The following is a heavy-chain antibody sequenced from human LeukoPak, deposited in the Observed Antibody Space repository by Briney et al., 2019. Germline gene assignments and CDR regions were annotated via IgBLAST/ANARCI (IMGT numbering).Heavy chain of an antibody. V-gene: IGHV1-8*01. J-gene: IGHJ6*03. CDR2: MNPNSGDT. Sequence: ASVKVSCKASGYTFTSYDINWVRQAPGQGLEWMGWMNPNSGDTGYPQKFQGRVTITADKSTSTAYMELSSLRSEDTAVYYCGRGARPPHYYYYMDVCGKGTTVTVSS. D-gene: IGHD5-12*01. CDR3: GRGARPPHYYYYMDV. CDR1: GYTFTSYD.